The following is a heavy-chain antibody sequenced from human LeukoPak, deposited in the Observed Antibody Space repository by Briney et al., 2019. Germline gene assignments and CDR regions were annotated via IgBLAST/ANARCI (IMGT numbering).Heavy chain of an antibody. Sequence: SETLSLTCAVYGGSFNGYSWSWIRQPPGKGLEWIGEINHSGGTNYNPSLKSRVTISVDTSKNQFSLKLRSVTAADTAVYYCARVCLWGGSCYVYYNGMDVWGQRPTVTVSS. CDR2: INHSGGT. CDR3: ARVCLWGGSCYVYYNGMDV. V-gene: IGHV4-34*01. CDR1: GGSFNGYS. D-gene: IGHD2-2*01. J-gene: IGHJ6*02.